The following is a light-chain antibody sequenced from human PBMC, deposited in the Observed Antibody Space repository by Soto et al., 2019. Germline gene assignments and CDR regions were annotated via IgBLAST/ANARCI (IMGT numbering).Light chain of an antibody. V-gene: IGKV3-20*01. CDR3: QQYDRSPWT. CDR2: GTS. CDR1: QSFSSN. J-gene: IGKJ1*01. Sequence: EIVLTQTPGTLSLSPGERATLSCRASQSFSSNLAWYQQKPGQAPRLLIHGTSTRATGIPDRFSGSGSGTNFTLTITGLEPEDFAVYSCQQYDRSPWTFGQGTKVDIK.